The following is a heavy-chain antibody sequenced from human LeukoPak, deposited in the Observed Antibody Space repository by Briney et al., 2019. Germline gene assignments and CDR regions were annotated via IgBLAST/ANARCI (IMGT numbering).Heavy chain of an antibody. V-gene: IGHV1-18*01. Sequence: ASVKVSCKASGYTFTSNGISWVRQAPGQGLEWMGWICAYDGNTNYAQKLQGRVTMTTDTSTSTAYMELRSLRSDDTAVYYYARRGYCSGGSCYSGAVWFDPWGQGTLVTVSS. CDR2: ICAYDGNT. D-gene: IGHD2-15*01. J-gene: IGHJ5*02. CDR3: ARRGYCSGGSCYSGAVWFDP. CDR1: GYTFTSNG.